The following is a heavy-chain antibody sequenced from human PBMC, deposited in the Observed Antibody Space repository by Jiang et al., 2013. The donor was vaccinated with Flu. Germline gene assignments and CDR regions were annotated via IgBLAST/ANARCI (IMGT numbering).Heavy chain of an antibody. CDR3: ARGGGIAARAFDY. Sequence: GPGLVKPSETLSLTCTVSGGSISSYYWSWIRQPPGKGLEWIGYIYYSGSTNYNPSLKSRVTISVDTSKNQFSLKLSSVTAADTAVYYCARGGGIAARAFDYWGQGTLVTVSS. J-gene: IGHJ4*02. D-gene: IGHD6-6*01. V-gene: IGHV4-59*01. CDR1: GGSISSYY. CDR2: IYYSGST.